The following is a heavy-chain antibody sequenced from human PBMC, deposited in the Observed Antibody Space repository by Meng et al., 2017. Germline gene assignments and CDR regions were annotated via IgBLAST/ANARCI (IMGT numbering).Heavy chain of an antibody. Sequence: GRPVQSGERYKKPGAPGKVSCKALGSPFTGYYRHWVRQAPGQGLEWMGRINPNSGGTNYAQKFQGRVTMTRDTSISTAYMELSSLRSEDTAVYYCARGGHDGYSGYDFVVWFDPWGQGTLVTVSS. D-gene: IGHD5-12*01. CDR3: ARGGHDGYSGYDFVVWFDP. V-gene: IGHV1-2*06. J-gene: IGHJ5*02. CDR1: GSPFTGYY. CDR2: INPNSGGT.